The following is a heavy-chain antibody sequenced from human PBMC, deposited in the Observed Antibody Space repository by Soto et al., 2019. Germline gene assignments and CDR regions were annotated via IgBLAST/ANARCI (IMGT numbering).Heavy chain of an antibody. J-gene: IGHJ6*02. V-gene: IGHV3-48*02. CDR3: ARVPLYCSSTSCYTGYYGMGV. D-gene: IGHD2-2*01. Sequence: PGGSLRLSCAASGFTFSSYSMNWVRQAPGKGLEWVSYISSSSSTIYYADSVKGRFTISRDKAKNSLYLQMNSLRDEDTAVYYCARVPLYCSSTSCYTGYYGMGVWGQGTTVTVSS. CDR1: GFTFSSYS. CDR2: ISSSSSTI.